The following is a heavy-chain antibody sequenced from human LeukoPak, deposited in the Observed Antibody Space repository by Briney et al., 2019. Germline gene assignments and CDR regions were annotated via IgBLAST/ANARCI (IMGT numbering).Heavy chain of an antibody. CDR2: INHSGST. CDR3: ARASQGLWFRYWFDP. D-gene: IGHD3-10*01. CDR1: VGSFSGYY. J-gene: IGHJ5*02. V-gene: IGHV4-34*01. Sequence: SETLSLICAVYVGSFSGYYWSWIRQPPGKGLEWIGEINHSGSTNYNPSLKSRVTISVDTSKNQFSLKLSSVTAADTAVYYCARASQGLWFRYWFDPWGQGTLVTVSS.